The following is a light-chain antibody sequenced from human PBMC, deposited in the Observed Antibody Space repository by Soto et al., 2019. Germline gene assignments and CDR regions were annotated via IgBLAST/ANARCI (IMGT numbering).Light chain of an antibody. CDR3: ATWNDGVFV. CDR2: GNT. J-gene: IGLJ1*01. CDR1: TSNIGGST. V-gene: IGLV1-44*01. Sequence: QSVLTQPPSASGTPGQRVTISCSGSTSNIGGSTVSWYQQFPGAAPKLLIYGNTQRPLGVPVRFSASKSDTSASLAISGLQSEDEADYYCATWNDGVFVFGIGTKGTVL.